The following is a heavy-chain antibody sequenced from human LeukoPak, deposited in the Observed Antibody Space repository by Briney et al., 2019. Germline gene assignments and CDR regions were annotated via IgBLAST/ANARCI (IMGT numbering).Heavy chain of an antibody. D-gene: IGHD2-21*01. CDR2: INHSGST. V-gene: IGHV4-34*01. J-gene: IGHJ5*02. Sequence: SETLSLTCAVYGGSFSGYYWSWIRQPPGKGLEWIGEINHSGSTNYNPPLKSRVTISVDTSKNQFSLKLSSVTAADTAVYYCARHPPGDNWFDPWGQGTLVTVSS. CDR1: GGSFSGYY. CDR3: ARHPPGDNWFDP.